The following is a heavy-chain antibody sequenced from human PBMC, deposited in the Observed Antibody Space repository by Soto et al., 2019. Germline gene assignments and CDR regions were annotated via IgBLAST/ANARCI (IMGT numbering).Heavy chain of an antibody. V-gene: IGHV3-23*01. J-gene: IGHJ4*02. CDR3: ARDGNWLEVDYDV. Sequence: EVQLLESGGGLVQPGGSLRLSCVGSGIEFSNYAMSWVRQAPGKGLEWGAIVSASGRSRYHADSVKGRFTVSRDNSKNIQYLHITILRAEDSAVYYCARDGNWLEVDYDVWGQGAPVSVSS. CDR2: VSASGRSR. D-gene: IGHD3-16*01. CDR1: GIEFSNYA.